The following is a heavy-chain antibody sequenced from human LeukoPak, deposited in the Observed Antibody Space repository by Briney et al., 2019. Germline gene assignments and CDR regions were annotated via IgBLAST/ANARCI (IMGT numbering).Heavy chain of an antibody. CDR2: ISASGSAT. J-gene: IGHJ4*02. D-gene: IGHD4-11*01. CDR3: AKDRGFYSNYFDY. Sequence: PGGSLRLSCAASGFIFSNYGMNWVRQAPGKGLEWVAAISASGSATSYADSVRGRFTISRDNSKNTLYLQMNSLRAEDTAVYFCAKDRGFYSNYFDYWGQGTLVTVSS. V-gene: IGHV3-23*01. CDR1: GFIFSNYG.